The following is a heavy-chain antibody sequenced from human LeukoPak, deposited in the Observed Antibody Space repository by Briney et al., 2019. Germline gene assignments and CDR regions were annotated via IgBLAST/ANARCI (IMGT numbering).Heavy chain of an antibody. CDR3: AREGASSSFGY. CDR2: ISNNGGYT. J-gene: IGHJ4*02. Sequence: PGGSLRLSCAASGFTFSSSAMSWVRQAPGKGLEWVSAISNNGGYTYHADSVKGRFTISRDNSKNTLYLQMNSLRAEDTAVYYCAREGASSSFGYWGQGTLVTVSS. D-gene: IGHD6-13*01. CDR1: GFTFSSSA. V-gene: IGHV3-23*01.